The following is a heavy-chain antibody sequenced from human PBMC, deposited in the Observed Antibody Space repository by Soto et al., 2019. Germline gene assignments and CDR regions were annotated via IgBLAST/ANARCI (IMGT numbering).Heavy chain of an antibody. CDR3: ASPGDYASYFDS. V-gene: IGHV4-39*01. J-gene: IGHJ4*02. CDR2: IYYSGSA. Sequence: PSETLSLTCTVSGGSISTSSYYWGWIRQPPGKGLEWIGSIYYSGSAYYNPSLKSRVTISVDTSKNQFSLKLSSVTAADTAVYYCASPGDYASYFDSWGQGTRVTVSS. D-gene: IGHD4-17*01. CDR1: GGSISTSSYY.